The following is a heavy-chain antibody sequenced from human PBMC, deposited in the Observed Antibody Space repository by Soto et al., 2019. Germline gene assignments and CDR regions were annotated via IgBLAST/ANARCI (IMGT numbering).Heavy chain of an antibody. Sequence: EVQLLESGGGLVQPGGSLRLSCAASGFTFSDYAMTWVRQAPGKGLEWVSSIGGGGDSTYYRDSVKGRFTISRDNSKNKVYMHMNSPRAEDTAGYDSARTDKFTPPSSGCASRCDYWGQGTLVTVSS. J-gene: IGHJ4*02. V-gene: IGHV3-23*01. CDR1: GFTFSDYA. CDR3: ARTDKFTPPSSGCASRCDY. D-gene: IGHD6-19*01. CDR2: IGGGGDST.